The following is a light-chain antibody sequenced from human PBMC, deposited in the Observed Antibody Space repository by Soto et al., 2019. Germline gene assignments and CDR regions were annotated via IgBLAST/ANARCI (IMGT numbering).Light chain of an antibody. V-gene: IGLV1-51*01. J-gene: IGLJ2*01. CDR3: GTWDSSLSNVV. CDR2: DNN. CDR1: GSNIGNNY. Sequence: QSVLTQPPSVSAAPGQKVTISCSGSGSNIGNNYVSWYQQLPGTAPKLLIYDNNKRPSGIPDRFSGSKSGTSATLGITGLQTGDEADYYCGTWDSSLSNVVFGGGTKLTVL.